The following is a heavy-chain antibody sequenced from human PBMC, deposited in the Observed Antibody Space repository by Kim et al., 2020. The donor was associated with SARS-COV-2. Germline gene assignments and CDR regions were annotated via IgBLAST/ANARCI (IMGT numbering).Heavy chain of an antibody. Sequence: SSTIYYVDSVKGRFTISRDDAKNSLYLQMNSLRDEDTAVYYCVRDNGYPEHWGQGTLVTVSS. J-gene: IGHJ4*02. V-gene: IGHV3-48*02. D-gene: IGHD5-12*01. CDR3: VRDNGYPEH. CDR2: SSTI.